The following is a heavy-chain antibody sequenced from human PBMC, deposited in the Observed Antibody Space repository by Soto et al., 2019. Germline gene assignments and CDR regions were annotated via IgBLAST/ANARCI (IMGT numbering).Heavy chain of an antibody. CDR1: GFTFSNAW. D-gene: IGHD6-19*01. CDR3: TTSGYSSGWYVRSFITTGDY. V-gene: IGHV3-15*07. J-gene: IGHJ4*02. Sequence: GGSLRLSCAASGFTFSNAWMNWVRQAPGKGLEWVGRIKSKTDGGTTDYATPVKGRFTISRDDSKNTLYLQMNSLKTEDTAVYYCTTSGYSSGWYVRSFITTGDYWGQGTLVTVSS. CDR2: IKSKTDGGTT.